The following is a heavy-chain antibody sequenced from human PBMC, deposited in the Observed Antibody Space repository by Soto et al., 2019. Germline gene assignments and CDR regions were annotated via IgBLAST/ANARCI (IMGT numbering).Heavy chain of an antibody. CDR3: SRSRTSIRGYSYGYFFDY. J-gene: IGHJ4*02. CDR1: GGSFSCYY. D-gene: IGHD5-18*01. Sequence: PSETLSLTCAVYGGSFSCYYLSWIRQPPGKGLEWIREVNHMGSTDYIPSLKSRVTISVDSSKNHFSLQRSSVTAADTAVYYCSRSRTSIRGYSYGYFFDYWGQGTLVTVS. CDR2: VNHMGST. V-gene: IGHV4-34*01.